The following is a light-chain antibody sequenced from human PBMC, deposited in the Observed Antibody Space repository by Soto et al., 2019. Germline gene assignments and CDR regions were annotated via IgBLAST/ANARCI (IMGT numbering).Light chain of an antibody. CDR3: NTYTSSGTLV. V-gene: IGLV2-14*03. J-gene: IGLJ2*01. Sequence: QSALTQPASVSGSPGQSITISCTGTSSDVGGYNFVSWYQQHPGKAPKLMLYNVYDRPSGISHRFSGSRSGNTASLTISGLQAEDEAHYYCNTYTSSGTLVFGGGTKLTVL. CDR1: SSDVGGYNF. CDR2: NVY.